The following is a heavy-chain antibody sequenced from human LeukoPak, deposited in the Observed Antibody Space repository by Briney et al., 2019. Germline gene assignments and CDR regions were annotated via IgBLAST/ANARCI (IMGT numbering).Heavy chain of an antibody. J-gene: IGHJ6*02. Sequence: GGSLRLSCAASGFTFSSYWMHWVRQAPGKGLVWVSRINSDGSSTSYADSVKGRFTISRDNAKNTLYLQMNSLRAEDTAVYYCARDSPLYSGYDPNGPYYYYGMDVWGQGTTVTVSS. CDR2: INSDGSST. CDR1: GFTFSSYW. V-gene: IGHV3-74*01. D-gene: IGHD5-12*01. CDR3: ARDSPLYSGYDPNGPYYYYGMDV.